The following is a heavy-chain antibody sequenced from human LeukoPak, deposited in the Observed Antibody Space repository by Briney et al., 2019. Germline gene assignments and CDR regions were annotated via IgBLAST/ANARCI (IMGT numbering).Heavy chain of an antibody. Sequence: GGSLRLSCAASGFTFSSYWMSWVRQAPGKGLEWVANIKQDGSEKYYVDSVKGRFTISRDNAKNSLYLQMNSLRAEDTAVYYCARDSSSARGYYYYYMDVWGKGTTVTVSS. CDR2: IKQDGSEK. V-gene: IGHV3-7*01. CDR1: GFTFSSYW. J-gene: IGHJ6*03. D-gene: IGHD6-6*01. CDR3: ARDSSSARGYYYYYMDV.